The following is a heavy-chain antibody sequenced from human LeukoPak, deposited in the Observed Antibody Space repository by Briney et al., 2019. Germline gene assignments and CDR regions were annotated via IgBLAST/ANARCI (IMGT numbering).Heavy chain of an antibody. CDR1: GDTLTSYY. D-gene: IGHD2-2*02. CDR2: INPSGGST. J-gene: IGHJ4*02. CDR3: ARGYCSSTSCYSSLAD. Sequence: ASVKVSCKASGDTLTSYYMHWVRQAPGQGLEWMGIINPSGGSTSYAQKFQGRVTMTRDTSTSTVYMELSSLRSEDTAVYYCARGYCSSTSCYSSLADWGQGTLVTVSS. V-gene: IGHV1-46*01.